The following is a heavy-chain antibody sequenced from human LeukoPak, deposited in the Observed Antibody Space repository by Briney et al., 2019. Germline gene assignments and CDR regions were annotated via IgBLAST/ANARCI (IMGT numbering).Heavy chain of an antibody. CDR2: ISSSSSYI. J-gene: IGHJ4*02. Sequence: GGSLRLSCAASGFTFSSYSMNWVRQAPGKGLEWVSSISSSSSYIYYADSVKGRFTISRDNAKNSLYLQMNSLRAEDTAVYYCARAHYFIKEHFDYWGPGTLVTVSS. CDR1: GFTFSSYS. CDR3: ARAHYFIKEHFDY. V-gene: IGHV3-21*01. D-gene: IGHD2/OR15-2a*01.